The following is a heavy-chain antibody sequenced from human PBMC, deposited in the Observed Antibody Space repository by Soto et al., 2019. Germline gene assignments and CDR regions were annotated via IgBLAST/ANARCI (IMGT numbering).Heavy chain of an antibody. CDR2: IYYSGST. CDR3: ARVKVKQLVRPEMYNWFDP. J-gene: IGHJ5*02. CDR1: GGSISSYY. D-gene: IGHD6-13*01. Sequence: SETLSLTRTVSGGSISSYYWSWIRQPPGKGLEWIGYIYYSGSTNYNPSLKSRVTISVDTSKNQFSLKLSSVTAADTAVYYCARVKVKQLVRPEMYNWFDPWGQGTLVTVSS. V-gene: IGHV4-59*01.